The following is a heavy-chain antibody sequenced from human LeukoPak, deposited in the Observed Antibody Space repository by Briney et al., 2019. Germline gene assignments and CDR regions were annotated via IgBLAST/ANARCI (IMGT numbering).Heavy chain of an antibody. J-gene: IGHJ4*02. CDR1: GFSFSSSA. Sequence: QPGGSLRLSCAASGFSFSSSAMSWVRQAPGKGLEWVSAITESGGSTYYADSVKGRFTISRDNSKNTLYLQMNSLRAEDTALYHCAKLLWFGAYYFHYWGQGPLVTVSS. CDR2: ITESGGST. CDR3: AKLLWFGAYYFHY. D-gene: IGHD3-10*01. V-gene: IGHV3-23*01.